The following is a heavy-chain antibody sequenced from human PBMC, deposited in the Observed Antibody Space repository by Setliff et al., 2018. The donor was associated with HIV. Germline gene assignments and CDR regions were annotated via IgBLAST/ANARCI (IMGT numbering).Heavy chain of an antibody. CDR2: INHSGST. CDR3: ARMEPPYRGGDCYSGVGY. V-gene: IGHV4-34*01. J-gene: IGHJ4*02. D-gene: IGHD2-21*02. CDR1: GGSFSGYY. Sequence: SETLSLTCAVYGGSFSGYYWSWIRQPPGKGLEWIGEINHSGSTNYNPSLKSRVTISVDTSKNQFSLKLSSVTAADTAVYYCARMEPPYRGGDCYSGVGYWGQGTLVTVSS.